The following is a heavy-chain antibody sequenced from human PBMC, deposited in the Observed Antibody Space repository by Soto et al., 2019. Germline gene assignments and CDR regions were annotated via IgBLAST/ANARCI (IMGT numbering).Heavy chain of an antibody. CDR1: GGSFSTGY. J-gene: IGHJ4*02. Sequence: SETLSLTCAVYGGSFSTGYWSWIRQPPGKGLEWIGEINPSGGTNYNPSLKSRVTISVATSKNQFSLKLSSVTAADTAVYYCARVLAARASRDFDYWGQGTLVTVSS. CDR2: INPSGGT. CDR3: ARVLAARASRDFDY. V-gene: IGHV4-34*01. D-gene: IGHD6-6*01.